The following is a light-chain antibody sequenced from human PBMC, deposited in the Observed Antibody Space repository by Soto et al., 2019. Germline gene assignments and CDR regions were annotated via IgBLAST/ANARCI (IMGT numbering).Light chain of an antibody. J-gene: IGLJ3*02. CDR3: QPYDSSLSGSWV. V-gene: IGLV1-40*01. CDR1: SSNIGAGYD. CDR2: GNT. Sequence: QSVLTQPPSVSGAPGQGVSISCTGSSSNIGAGYDVHWYQQLPGASPKLLIFGNTNRPSGVPDRFSGSKSGTSASLAIAGLQTEDEGDYYCQPYDSSLSGSWVFGGGAKVTVL.